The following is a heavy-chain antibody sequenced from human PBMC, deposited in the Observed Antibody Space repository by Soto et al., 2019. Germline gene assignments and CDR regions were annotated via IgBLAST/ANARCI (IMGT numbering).Heavy chain of an antibody. CDR3: AREKAYDYVWGSYRYLDY. CDR1: GGTFSSYA. V-gene: IGHV1-69*04. D-gene: IGHD3-16*02. J-gene: IGHJ4*02. CDR2: IIPILGIA. Sequence: ASVKVSCKASGGTFSSYAISWVRQAPGQGLEWMGRIIPILGIANYAQKFQGRVTITADKSTSTAYMELSSLRSEDTAVYYCAREKAYDYVWGSYRYLDYWGQGTLVTVSS.